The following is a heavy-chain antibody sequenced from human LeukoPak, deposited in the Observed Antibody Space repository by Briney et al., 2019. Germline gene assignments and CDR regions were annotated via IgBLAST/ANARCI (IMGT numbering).Heavy chain of an antibody. CDR3: ARDLGGSYYYMDV. CDR1: GYTFTSYG. CDR2: INTNTGNP. J-gene: IGHJ6*03. V-gene: IGHV7-4-1*02. Sequence: ASVKVSCKASGYTFTSYGISWVRQAPGQGLEWMGWINTNTGNPTYAQGFTGRFVFSLDTSVSTAYLQISSLKAEDTAVYYCARDLGGSYYYMDVWGKGTTVTVSS. D-gene: IGHD1-26*01.